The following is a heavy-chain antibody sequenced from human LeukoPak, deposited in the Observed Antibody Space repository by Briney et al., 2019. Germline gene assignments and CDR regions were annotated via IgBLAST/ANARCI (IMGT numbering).Heavy chain of an antibody. J-gene: IGHJ6*02. CDR2: ISYDGSNK. CDR3: AKDGGGYGDYEVLYYYYYGMDV. D-gene: IGHD4-17*01. CDR1: EFTFTTYG. V-gene: IGHV3-30*18. Sequence: GGSLRLSCAASEFTFTTYGMHWVRQAPGKGLEWVAVISYDGSNKYYADSVKGRFTISRDNSKNTLYLQMNSLRAEDTAVYYCAKDGGGYGDYEVLYYYYYGMDVWGQGTTVTVSS.